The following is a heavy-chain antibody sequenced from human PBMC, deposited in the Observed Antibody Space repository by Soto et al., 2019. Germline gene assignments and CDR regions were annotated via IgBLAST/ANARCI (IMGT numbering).Heavy chain of an antibody. J-gene: IGHJ5*02. CDR3: ARSSDIGFDP. CDR2: ISSSGSTI. V-gene: IGHV3-48*03. CDR1: GFTFSSYE. D-gene: IGHD2-15*01. Sequence: GGSLRLSCTASGFTFSSYEMNWVRQAPGKGLEWVSYISSSGSTIYYADSVKGRFTISRDNAKNSLYLQMNSLRAEDTAVYYCARSSDIGFDPWGQGXLVTVYS.